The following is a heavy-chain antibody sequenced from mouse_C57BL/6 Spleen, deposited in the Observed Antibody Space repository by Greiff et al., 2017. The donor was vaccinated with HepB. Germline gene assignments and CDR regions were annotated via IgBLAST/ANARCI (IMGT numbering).Heavy chain of an antibody. D-gene: IGHD1-1*01. CDR3: ARNRYGNGSSYWYFDV. Sequence: QVQLKQSGPGLVQPSQSLSITCTVSGFSLTSYGVHWVRQSPGKGLEWLGVIWSGGSTDYNAAFISRLSISKDNSKSQVFFKMNSLQADDTAIYYCARNRYGNGSSYWYFDVWGTGTTVTVSS. V-gene: IGHV2-2*01. CDR1: GFSLTSYG. CDR2: IWSGGST. J-gene: IGHJ1*03.